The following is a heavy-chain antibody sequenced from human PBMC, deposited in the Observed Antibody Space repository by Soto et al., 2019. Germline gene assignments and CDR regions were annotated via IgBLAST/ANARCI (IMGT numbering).Heavy chain of an antibody. CDR3: ARDLVPAAISFYGMDV. V-gene: IGHV1-2*02. Sequence: RASVKVSCKASGYTFTDYYIHWVRQAPGQGLEWMGWINPNSGATNYAQKFQGRVTMTRDTSISTAHMELSRLRSDDTAVYYCARDLVPAAISFYGMDVWGQGTTVTVSS. J-gene: IGHJ6*02. CDR1: GYTFTDYY. CDR2: INPNSGAT. D-gene: IGHD2-2*01.